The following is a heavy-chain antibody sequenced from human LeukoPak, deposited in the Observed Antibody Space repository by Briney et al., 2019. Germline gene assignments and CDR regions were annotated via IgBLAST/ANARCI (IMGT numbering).Heavy chain of an antibody. J-gene: IGHJ2*01. CDR2: ISGSGGET. CDR3: ARATSPNWYFDL. CDR1: RFTFSSHA. D-gene: IGHD5-24*01. Sequence: PGGSLRLSCAASRFTFSSHAMNWVRQAPGKGLEWVSDISGSGGETYYADSVKGRFTISRDNAKNSLYLQMNSLRAEDTAVYYCARATSPNWYFDLWGRGTLVTVSS. V-gene: IGHV3-21*01.